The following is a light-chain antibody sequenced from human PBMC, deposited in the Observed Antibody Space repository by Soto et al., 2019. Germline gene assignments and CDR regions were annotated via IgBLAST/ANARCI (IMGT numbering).Light chain of an antibody. J-gene: IGKJ4*01. V-gene: IGKV3-20*01. Sequence: ESVLTESPGTLSLSPGERATLSCRASQSVSSIYLAWYQQKPGQAPRLLIYGASSRATGIPDRFSGSGSGTDFTLTISRLEPEDFAVYYCQQYGSSALTFGGGTKVDIK. CDR1: QSVSSIY. CDR3: QQYGSSALT. CDR2: GAS.